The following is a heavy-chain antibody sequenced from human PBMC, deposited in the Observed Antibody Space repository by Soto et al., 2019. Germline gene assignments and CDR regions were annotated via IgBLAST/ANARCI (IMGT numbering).Heavy chain of an antibody. CDR2: LYWDDDK. J-gene: IGHJ6*02. CDR3: ANMTGSWGEYGMDV. Sequence: QITLKESGPTLVKPTQTLTLTCTFSGFSRSTYGVGVGWIRQPPGKALEWLALLYWDDDKRYSPSLKSRLTITKDTSKNQVVLTVTNMDPVDTATYYCANMTGSWGEYGMDVWGQGTTVTVSS. V-gene: IGHV2-5*02. CDR1: GFSRSTYGVG. D-gene: IGHD1-26*01.